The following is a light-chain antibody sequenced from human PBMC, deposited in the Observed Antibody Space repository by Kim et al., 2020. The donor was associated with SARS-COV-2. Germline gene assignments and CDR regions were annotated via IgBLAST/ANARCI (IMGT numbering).Light chain of an antibody. CDR3: TSYTSSSQVV. CDR1: SSDVGGYNY. Sequence: QSALTQPPSASGSPGQSVTISCTGTSSDVGGYNYVSWYKQRPGKAPKLMIYEVSKRPSGVPDRFSGSKSGNTASLAVSGLQAEDEGDYYCTSYTSSSQVVFGGGTQLTVL. V-gene: IGLV2-8*01. CDR2: EVS. J-gene: IGLJ2*01.